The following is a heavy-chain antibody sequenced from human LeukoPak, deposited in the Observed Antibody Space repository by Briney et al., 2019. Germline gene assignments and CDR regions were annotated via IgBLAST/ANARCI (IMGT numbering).Heavy chain of an antibody. CDR2: IRRKASGGTI. CDR3: SRDLSCGY. V-gene: IGHV3-49*04. Sequence: AGRSLRLSCATSGFNFGDSDMTWVRQAPGKGLEWVGFIRRKASGGTIYYAESVRGRFTISRDDSQSIAYLQMNSLRSEDTAMYYCSRDLSCGYWGQGTLVTVSS. D-gene: IGHD2/OR15-2a*01. J-gene: IGHJ4*02. CDR1: GFNFGDSD.